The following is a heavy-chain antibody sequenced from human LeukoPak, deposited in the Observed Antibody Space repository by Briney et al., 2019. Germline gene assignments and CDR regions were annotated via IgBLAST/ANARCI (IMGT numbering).Heavy chain of an antibody. CDR2: ICYYESNK. CDR3: AKDLWSHSSGYFDY. CDR1: GFTFSSYG. D-gene: IGHD3-22*01. J-gene: IGHJ4*02. Sequence: PGXXLXLSCAAAGFTFSSYGMQWVRQAPGKGLEWVAFICYYESNKYYVDSVNARFTISRDNSKNTLYLQMNSLRAEDTAVYYCAKDLWSHSSGYFDYWGQGTLVTVSS. V-gene: IGHV3-30*02.